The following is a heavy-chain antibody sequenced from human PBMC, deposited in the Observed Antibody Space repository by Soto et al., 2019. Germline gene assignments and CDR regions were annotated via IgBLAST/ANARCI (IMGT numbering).Heavy chain of an antibody. CDR3: AKDGSHNFDY. CDR1: GFTFSHYA. CDR2: MSYDGSNE. Sequence: QVQLVESGGGVAQPGRSLRLSCAASGFTFSHYAMHWVRQAPGKGLEWVALMSYDGSNEYYADSVKGRFTISRDNSKNTLYLQMNSLRPEDTAVYYCAKDGSHNFDYWGQGTLVTVSS. D-gene: IGHD1-26*01. V-gene: IGHV3-30*18. J-gene: IGHJ4*02.